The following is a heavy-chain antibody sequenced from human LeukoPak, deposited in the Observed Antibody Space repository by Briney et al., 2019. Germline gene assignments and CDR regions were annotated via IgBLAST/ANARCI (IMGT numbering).Heavy chain of an antibody. Sequence: GGSLRLSCAASGFTFNNYAMNWVRQAPGKGLEGVSVISGSGRTTYSADSVKGRFTISRDKSNNTVYLHMNSLRAEDTAVYFCAKSIVNSGTFIPFDYWGQGTLVTVSS. CDR1: GFTFNNYA. CDR2: ISGSGRTT. J-gene: IGHJ4*02. CDR3: AKSIVNSGTFIPFDY. D-gene: IGHD1-26*01. V-gene: IGHV3-23*01.